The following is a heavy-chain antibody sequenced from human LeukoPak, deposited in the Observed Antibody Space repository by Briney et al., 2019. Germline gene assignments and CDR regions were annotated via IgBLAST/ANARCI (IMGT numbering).Heavy chain of an antibody. CDR3: ARDTRGFCRGRRCSPGGGGINWFDA. V-gene: IGHV4-61*01. J-gene: IGHJ5*02. CDR1: GDSVNSGTYY. CDR2: IYYSGST. D-gene: IGHD2-15*01. Sequence: SETLSLTCTVSGDSVNSGTYYWSWIRQPPGKGLEWIGYIYYSGSTDYNPSLKSRATISLDASKNQFSLKLTSVTAADTAVYYCARDTRGFCRGRRCSPGGGGINWFDARGRGTLVIVSS.